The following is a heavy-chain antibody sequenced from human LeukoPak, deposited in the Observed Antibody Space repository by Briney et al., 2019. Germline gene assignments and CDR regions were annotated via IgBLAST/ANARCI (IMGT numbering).Heavy chain of an antibody. Sequence: TSETLSLTCTVSGGSISSSSYYWGWIRQPPGKGLEWIGSIYYSGSTYYNPSLKSRVTISVDTSKNQFSLKLSSVTAADTAVYYCARSGAYCSSTSCYAGFDYWGQGTLVTVSS. CDR3: ARSGAYCSSTSCYAGFDY. J-gene: IGHJ4*02. V-gene: IGHV4-39*07. CDR2: IYYSGST. CDR1: GGSISSSSYY. D-gene: IGHD2-2*01.